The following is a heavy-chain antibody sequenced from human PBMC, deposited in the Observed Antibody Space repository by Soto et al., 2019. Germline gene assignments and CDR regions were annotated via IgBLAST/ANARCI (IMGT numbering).Heavy chain of an antibody. J-gene: IGHJ5*02. CDR1: GGSISSSNW. Sequence: QVQLQESGPGLVKPSGTLSLTCAVSGGSISSSNWWSWVRQPPGKGLEWIGEIYHSGSTNYNPSLKSRVTISVDKSKNQFSLKLSSVTAADTAVYYCARDPQNIVLVPAARSGWFDPWGQGTLVTVSS. CDR2: IYHSGST. V-gene: IGHV4-4*02. D-gene: IGHD2-2*01. CDR3: ARDPQNIVLVPAARSGWFDP.